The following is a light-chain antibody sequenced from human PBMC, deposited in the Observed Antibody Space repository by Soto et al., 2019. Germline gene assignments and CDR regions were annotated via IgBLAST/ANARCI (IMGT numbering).Light chain of an antibody. V-gene: IGKV1-12*01. Sequence: DIQMTQSPSSLSASIGDRVTITCRASHFVSSFLNWYQQKPGKAPTLLIYAASSLQSGVPSRFSGSGSGTDFTLTISSLQPEDFATYYCQKANSFPYTFGQGTKLEIK. CDR2: AAS. J-gene: IGKJ2*01. CDR3: QKANSFPYT. CDR1: HFVSSF.